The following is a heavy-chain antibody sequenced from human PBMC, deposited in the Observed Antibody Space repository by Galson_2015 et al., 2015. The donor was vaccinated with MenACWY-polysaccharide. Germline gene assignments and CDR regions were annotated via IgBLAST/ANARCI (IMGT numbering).Heavy chain of an antibody. D-gene: IGHD2-15*01. CDR3: SKAGATYCSGSSCSFNWFDP. CDR2: INADGSAT. J-gene: IGHJ5*02. V-gene: IGHV3-74*01. Sequence: SLRLSCAASGFSFSTYWMHWVRHAPGKGLVWVSRINADGSATGYADSVRGRFTISRDNAKNTLYLEMNSLRAEDTAVYYCSKAGATYCSGSSCSFNWFDPRGQGTPVAVSS. CDR1: GFSFSTYW.